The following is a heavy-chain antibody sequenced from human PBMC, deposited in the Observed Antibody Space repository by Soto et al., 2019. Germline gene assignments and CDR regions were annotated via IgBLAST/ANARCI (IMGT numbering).Heavy chain of an antibody. V-gene: IGHV1-69*06. CDR1: GGTFSSYA. Sequence: AASVKVSCKASGGTFSSYAISWVRQAPGQGLEWMGGIIPIFGTANYAQKFQGRVTITADKSTSTAYMELSSLRSEDTAMYYCARHISNFRYYYYAMDVRGQGTTVTVSS. D-gene: IGHD4-4*01. CDR2: IIPIFGTA. J-gene: IGHJ6*02. CDR3: ARHISNFRYYYYAMDV.